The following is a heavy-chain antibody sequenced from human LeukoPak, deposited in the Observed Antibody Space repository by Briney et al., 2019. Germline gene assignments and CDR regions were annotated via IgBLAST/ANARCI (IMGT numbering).Heavy chain of an antibody. D-gene: IGHD5-12*01. V-gene: IGHV3-33*01. J-gene: IGHJ4*02. CDR2: IWYDGSSK. CDR1: EFTFSSYG. CDR3: AREQYSGYGNGLFDY. Sequence: PGRSLRLSCAASEFTFSSYGMHWVRQAPGKGLEWVAVIWYDGSSKYYADSVKGRFTISRDNSKNTLYLEMNSLRAEDTAVYYCAREQYSGYGNGLFDYWGQGTLVTVSS.